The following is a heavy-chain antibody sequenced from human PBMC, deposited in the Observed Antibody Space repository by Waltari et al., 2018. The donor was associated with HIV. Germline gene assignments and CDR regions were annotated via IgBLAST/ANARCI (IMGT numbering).Heavy chain of an antibody. V-gene: IGHV4-61*02. D-gene: IGHD3-9*01. Sequence: QVQLQESGPGLVKPSQTLSLTCTVSGRSITTGYYYWIWIRQPAGKGLEWIGRIPTSGNSNFHPSLKRLVSISIDASKNQFSLKLSSVTAADTAVYYCARGLDSLTAHYHWYFDLWGRGTLVTVSS. CDR3: ARGLDSLTAHYHWYFDL. CDR2: IPTSGNS. CDR1: GRSITTGYYY. J-gene: IGHJ2*01.